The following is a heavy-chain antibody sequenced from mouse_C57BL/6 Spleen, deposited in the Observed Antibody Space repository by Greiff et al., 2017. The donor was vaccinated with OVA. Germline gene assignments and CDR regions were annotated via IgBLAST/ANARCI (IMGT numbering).Heavy chain of an antibody. Sequence: EVMLVESGGGLVKPGGSLKLSCAASGFTFSDYGMHWVRQAPEKGLEWVAYISSGSSTIYYADTVKGRFTISRDNAKNTLFLQMTSLRSEDTAMYYCARERRGYDGIDAMDYWGQGTSVTVSS. D-gene: IGHD2-2*01. CDR2: ISSGSSTI. J-gene: IGHJ4*01. CDR1: GFTFSDYG. CDR3: ARERRGYDGIDAMDY. V-gene: IGHV5-17*01.